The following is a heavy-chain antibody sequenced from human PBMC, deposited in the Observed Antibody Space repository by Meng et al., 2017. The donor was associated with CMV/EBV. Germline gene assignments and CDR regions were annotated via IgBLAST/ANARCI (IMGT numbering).Heavy chain of an antibody. CDR3: ARRYNLNDGSWGIVVGEDWTPTNYYYYGMDV. V-gene: IGHV3-21*01. CDR1: GFTFSSYS. Sequence: GGSLRLSCAASGFTFSSYSMNWVRQAPGKGLEWVSSISSSSSYIYYADSVKGRFTISRDNAKNPLYLQMNSLRAEDTAVYYCARRYNLNDGSWGIVVGEDWTPTNYYYYGMDVWGQGTTVTVSS. J-gene: IGHJ6*02. D-gene: IGHD1-1*01. CDR2: ISSSSSYI.